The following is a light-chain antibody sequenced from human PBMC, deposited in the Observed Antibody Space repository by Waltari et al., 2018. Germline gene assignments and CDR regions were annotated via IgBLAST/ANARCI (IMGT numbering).Light chain of an antibody. J-gene: IGLJ2*01. CDR3: AAWDISLNALI. V-gene: IGLV1-36*01. CDR2: YDD. Sequence: QSALTQPPSVSGAPRQRVTISCSGSSSNLGDSAVNWYQQFPGKSPRLVIYYDDLLPSGVSDRFSGSKSGSSASLTISGLQSEDEAIYFCAAWDISLNALIFGGGTKLTVL. CDR1: SSNLGDSA.